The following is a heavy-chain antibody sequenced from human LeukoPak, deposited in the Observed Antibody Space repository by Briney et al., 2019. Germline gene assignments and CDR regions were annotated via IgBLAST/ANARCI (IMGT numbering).Heavy chain of an antibody. V-gene: IGHV1-24*01. J-gene: IGHJ4*02. CDR1: GYTLTELS. CDR2: FDPEDGET. D-gene: IGHD3/OR15-3a*01. CDR3: ATDLGLEGYFDY. Sequence: ASVKVSCTVSGYTLTELSMHWVRQAPGKGLEWMGGFDPEDGETIYAQKFQGRVTMTEDTSTDTAYMELSSLRSEDTAVYYCATDLGLEGYFDYWGQGTLVTVSS.